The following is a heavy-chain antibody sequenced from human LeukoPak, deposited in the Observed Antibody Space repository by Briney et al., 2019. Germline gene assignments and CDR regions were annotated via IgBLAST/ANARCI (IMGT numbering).Heavy chain of an antibody. CDR2: IRYDGSNK. V-gene: IGHV3-30*02. Sequence: PGGSLRLSCAASGFSFSSYSMHWGRQALGKGLGWAAFIRYDGSNKYYADSVKGRFTISRDKSKNTLYLQMNSLRAEDTAVCYCAKTDYGDYSDYWGQGTLVTVSS. CDR3: AKTDYGDYSDY. D-gene: IGHD4-17*01. CDR1: GFSFSSYS. J-gene: IGHJ4*02.